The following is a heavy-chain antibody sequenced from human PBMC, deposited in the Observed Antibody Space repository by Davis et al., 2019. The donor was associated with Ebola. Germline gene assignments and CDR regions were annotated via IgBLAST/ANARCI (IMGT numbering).Heavy chain of an antibody. CDR1: GFTFSSYG. CDR3: AKESPSSSYYYYYGMDV. Sequence: PGGPLRLSCAVTGFTFSSYGMHWVRQAPGKGLEWVAVISYGGSNKDYADSVKGRFTISRDNSKNTLYLEMNSLRAEDTAVYYCAKESPSSSYYYYYGMDVWGQGTTVTVSS. V-gene: IGHV3-30*18. J-gene: IGHJ6*02. CDR2: ISYGGSNK.